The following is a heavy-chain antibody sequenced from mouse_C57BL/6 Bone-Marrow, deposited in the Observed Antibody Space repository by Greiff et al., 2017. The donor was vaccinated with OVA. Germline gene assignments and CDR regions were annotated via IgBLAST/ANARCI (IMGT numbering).Heavy chain of an antibody. CDR2: IRNKANGYTT. CDR3: ARYYYGSSYGCDY. D-gene: IGHD1-1*01. V-gene: IGHV7-3*01. J-gene: IGHJ2*01. Sequence: EVKLVESGGGLVQPGGSLSLSCAASGFTFTDYYMSWVRQPPGKALEWLGFIRNKANGYTTEYSASVKGRFTISRDNSQSILYLQMNALRAEDSATYYCARYYYGSSYGCDYWGQGTTLTVSS. CDR1: GFTFTDYY.